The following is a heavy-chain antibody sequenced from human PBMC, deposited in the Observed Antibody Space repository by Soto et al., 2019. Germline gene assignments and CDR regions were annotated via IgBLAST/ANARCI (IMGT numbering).Heavy chain of an antibody. Sequence: PSETLSLTCAVSGVFISSDAYYWSWIRQHPGKGLVWIGYISHRGSTYYNPSLKSRGTISADTPKNQFSLKLTSVTAADTAVYYCARYRFSDTWSKFDYCGQGTLVTVSS. CDR1: GVFISSDAYY. CDR3: ARYRFSDTWSKFDY. J-gene: IGHJ4*02. CDR2: ISHRGST. V-gene: IGHV4-31*11. D-gene: IGHD3-16*02.